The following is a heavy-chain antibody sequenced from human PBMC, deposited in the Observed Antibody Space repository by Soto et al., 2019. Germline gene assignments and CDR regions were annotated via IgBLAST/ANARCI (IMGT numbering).Heavy chain of an antibody. CDR3: TTDPGDYEDF. D-gene: IGHD4-17*01. CDR2: IKNKVDGGTA. V-gene: IGHV3-15*01. CDR1: GITFINAW. Sequence: EVHLVESGGDLVKPGGCLRLSCVTSGITFINAWMSWVRQAPGKGLEWVGRIKNKVDGGTADYAARVRGRFTISRDDSKNTLFLQMNSLEAEDTAVYYCTTDPGDYEDFWGQGTLVTVSS. J-gene: IGHJ4*02.